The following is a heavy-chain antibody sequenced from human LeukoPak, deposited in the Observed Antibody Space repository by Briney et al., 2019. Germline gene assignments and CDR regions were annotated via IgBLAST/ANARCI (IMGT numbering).Heavy chain of an antibody. CDR2: INNYNGNT. V-gene: IGHV1-18*01. Sequence: ASVKVSCKASGYTFINHGISWMRQAPGQGLEWMGWINNYNGNTDNAQNFQGRVTLTTDTSTSTAYMELRSLKSDDTAVYYCARDQEQLGAFDYWGQGTLVTVSS. CDR1: GYTFINHG. J-gene: IGHJ4*02. D-gene: IGHD1-26*01. CDR3: ARDQEQLGAFDY.